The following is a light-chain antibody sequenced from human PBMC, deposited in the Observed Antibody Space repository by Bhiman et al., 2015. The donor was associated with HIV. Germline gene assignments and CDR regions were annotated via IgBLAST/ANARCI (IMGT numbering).Light chain of an antibody. CDR1: SSDVGDYNY. V-gene: IGLV2-14*01. CDR2: DVS. CDR3: SSYTSSSSYV. Sequence: QSALTQPASVSGSPGQSITISCTGTSSDVGDYNYVSWYQQHPGKVPKLMIYDVSKRPSGVSNRFSGSKSGNTASLTISGLQAEDEADYYCSSYTSSSSYVFGTGTKVTVL. J-gene: IGLJ1*01.